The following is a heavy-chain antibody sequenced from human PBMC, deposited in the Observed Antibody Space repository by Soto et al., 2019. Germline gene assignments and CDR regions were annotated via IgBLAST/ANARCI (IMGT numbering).Heavy chain of an antibody. Sequence: QVHLVQSGAEVKKPGSSVKVSCEASADTFNSHTLSWVRQAPGQGLEWMGRINPSLDMANYAQNFQGRVTITADKSTNTAYMELSSLRSEDTAIYYCARDVYLYGDFDQWGQGALVTVSS. CDR2: INPSLDMA. CDR1: ADTFNSHT. V-gene: IGHV1-69*08. J-gene: IGHJ4*02. CDR3: ARDVYLYGDFDQ. D-gene: IGHD4-17*01.